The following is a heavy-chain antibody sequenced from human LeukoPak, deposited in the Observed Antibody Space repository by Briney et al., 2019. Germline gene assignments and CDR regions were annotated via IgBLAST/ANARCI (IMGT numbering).Heavy chain of an antibody. Sequence: SETLPLTCTVSGGSISSYYWSWIRQPPGKGLEWIGYIYYSGSTNYNPSLKSRVTISVDTSKNQFSLKLSSVTAADTAVYYCARETIRSDGPVDAAMVGIFDYWGQGTLVTVSS. V-gene: IGHV4-59*01. CDR2: IYYSGST. J-gene: IGHJ4*02. D-gene: IGHD5-18*01. CDR1: GGSISSYY. CDR3: ARETIRSDGPVDAAMVGIFDY.